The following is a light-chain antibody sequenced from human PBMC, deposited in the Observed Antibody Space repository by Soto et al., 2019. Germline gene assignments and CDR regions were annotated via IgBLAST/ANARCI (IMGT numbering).Light chain of an antibody. CDR3: NSRASGTTYV. CDR2: EVS. V-gene: IGLV2-14*01. Sequence: QSVLTQPASVSGSPGQSTTISCIGTSSDVGAYNYVSWYQQLPGKAPKLMIYEVSNRPSGISNRFSGSKSGNTASLTISGLQTEDEADYYCNSRASGTTYVFGTGTKVTVL. CDR1: SSDVGAYNY. J-gene: IGLJ1*01.